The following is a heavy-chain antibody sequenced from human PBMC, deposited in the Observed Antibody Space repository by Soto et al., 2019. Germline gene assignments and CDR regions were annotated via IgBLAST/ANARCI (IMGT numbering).Heavy chain of an antibody. J-gene: IGHJ4*02. CDR1: GYSFSTHW. CDR2: IYPGDSDT. V-gene: IGHV5-51*01. D-gene: IGHD3-9*01. CDR3: ARSQRFCDWLLYRLYFDH. Sequence: GESLKISCQGSGYSFSTHWIGWVRQMPGKGLEWMVIIYPGDSDTRYSPSFQGQVTISVGESLTTTYLQWSSLKASDTAMYYCARSQRFCDWLLYRLYFDHWGQGTLVTVSS.